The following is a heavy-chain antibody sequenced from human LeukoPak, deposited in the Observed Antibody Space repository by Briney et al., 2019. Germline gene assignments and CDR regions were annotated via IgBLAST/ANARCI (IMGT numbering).Heavy chain of an antibody. Sequence: SVKVSCKASGGTFSSYAISWVRQAPGQGLEWMGGIIPIFGTANYAQKFQGRVTITADESTSTAYMELSSLRSEDTAVYYCASDAYYYDSGGYSVVPFPFDYWGQGTLVTVSS. J-gene: IGHJ4*02. CDR3: ASDAYYYDSGGYSVVPFPFDY. V-gene: IGHV1-69*13. CDR2: IIPIFGTA. D-gene: IGHD3-22*01. CDR1: GGTFSSYA.